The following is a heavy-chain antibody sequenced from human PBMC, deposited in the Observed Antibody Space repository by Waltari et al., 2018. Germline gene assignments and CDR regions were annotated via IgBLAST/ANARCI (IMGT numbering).Heavy chain of an antibody. J-gene: IGHJ6*02. CDR2: ISGSGGST. CDR1: GFTFSSYA. D-gene: IGHD3-3*01. CDR3: AKRVVYYYYGMDV. V-gene: IGHV3-23*01. Sequence: EVQLLESGGGLVQPGGSLRLSCAASGFTFSSYAMSWVRQAPGKGLEWVSAISGSGGSTDYADSVKGRFTISRDNSKNTLYLQMNSLRAEDTAVYYCAKRVVYYYYGMDVWGQGTTVTVSS.